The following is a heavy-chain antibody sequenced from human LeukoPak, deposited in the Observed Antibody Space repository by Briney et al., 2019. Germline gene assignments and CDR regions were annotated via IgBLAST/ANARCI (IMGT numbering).Heavy chain of an antibody. CDR1: GFSLSTSGVG. D-gene: IGHD1-20*01. J-gene: IGHJ5*02. Sequence: GPTLVNPTQTLSLTCTFSGFSLSTSGVGVGWIRQPPGKALEWLAVIYWDDDKRYSPCLKSRLTLTKDNYKNQVVLTMTNLDPVDTATYYCALTKYNFNTPGWFDPWGQGTLVTVSS. V-gene: IGHV2-5*02. CDR3: ALTKYNFNTPGWFDP. CDR2: IYWDDDK.